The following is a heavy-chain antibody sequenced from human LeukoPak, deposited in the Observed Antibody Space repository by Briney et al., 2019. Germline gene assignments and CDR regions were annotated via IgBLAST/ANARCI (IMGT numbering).Heavy chain of an antibody. D-gene: IGHD3-10*01. CDR3: ARGPRAPDI. CDR2: INHSGST. V-gene: IGHV4-34*01. J-gene: IGHJ3*02. Sequence: PSETLSLTCAVYGGSFSGYYWSWIRQPPGKGLEWIGEINHSGSTNYNPSLKSRVTISVDTSKNQFSLKLSSVTAADTAVYYCARGPRAPDIWGRGTMVTVSS. CDR1: GGSFSGYY.